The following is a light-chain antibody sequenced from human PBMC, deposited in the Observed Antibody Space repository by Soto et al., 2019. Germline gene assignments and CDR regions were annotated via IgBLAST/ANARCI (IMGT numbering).Light chain of an antibody. CDR2: GAF. Sequence: DIQMTQSPSAMSASVGDRVTITCRASQGINDNLAWFQQKAGQVPKRLIYGAFSLQRGVPSRFSGSGSGTEFTLTISSLQPEDFATYYCLQHNAFPWTFGQGTKV. CDR3: LQHNAFPWT. V-gene: IGKV1-17*03. J-gene: IGKJ1*01. CDR1: QGINDN.